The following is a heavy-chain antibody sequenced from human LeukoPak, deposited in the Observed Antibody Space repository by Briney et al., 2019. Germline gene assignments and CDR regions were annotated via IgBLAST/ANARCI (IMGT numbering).Heavy chain of an antibody. J-gene: IGHJ4*02. Sequence: GGSLRLSCAASGFTLSSYAMSWVRQAPGKGLEWVAVISYDGSNKYYADSVKGRFTISRDNSKNTLYLQMNSLRAEDTAVYYCAKEGNIWGQGTLVTVSS. CDR3: AKEGNI. CDR2: ISYDGSNK. CDR1: GFTLSSYA. D-gene: IGHD1/OR15-1a*01. V-gene: IGHV3-30*18.